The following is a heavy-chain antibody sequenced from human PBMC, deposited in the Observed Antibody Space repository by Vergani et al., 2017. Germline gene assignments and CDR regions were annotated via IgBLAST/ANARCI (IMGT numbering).Heavy chain of an antibody. J-gene: IGHJ4*02. CDR2: ININSGAT. Sequence: QVQLVQSGAEVKKPGASVKVSCKASGYTFSDHHLHWVRQAPGQGLEWVGWININSGATKLAQKFQGRVTMGTDTSISTGYMALSSLRSDDTAVYYCARRSNIAAAEFDYWGQGTLVTVSS. CDR1: GYTFSDHH. V-gene: IGHV1-2*02. CDR3: ARRSNIAAAEFDY. D-gene: IGHD6-13*01.